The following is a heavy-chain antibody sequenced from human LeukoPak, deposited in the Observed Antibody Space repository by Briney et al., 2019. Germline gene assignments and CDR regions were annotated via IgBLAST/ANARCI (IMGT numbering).Heavy chain of an antibody. Sequence: SQTLSLICAVSGGSISSGGYSWSWIRQPPGKGLEWIGYIYHSGSTYYNPSLKSRVTISVDRSKNQFSLKLSSVTAADTAVYYCARYTVTLPRWFDPWGQGTLVTVSS. CDR1: GGSISSGGYS. CDR3: ARYTVTLPRWFDP. J-gene: IGHJ5*02. V-gene: IGHV4-30-2*01. D-gene: IGHD4-17*01. CDR2: IYHSGST.